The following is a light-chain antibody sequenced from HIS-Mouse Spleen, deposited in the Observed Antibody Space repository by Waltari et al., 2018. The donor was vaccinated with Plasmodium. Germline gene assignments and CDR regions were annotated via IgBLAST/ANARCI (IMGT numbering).Light chain of an antibody. J-gene: IGKJ4*01. CDR3: QQLNSYPHT. CDR1: QGISSY. CDR2: AAS. Sequence: DIQLTQSPSFLSASVGARVTIPCRASQGISSYLAWDQQKPGKAPKLLIYAASTLQSGVPSRFSGSGSGTKFTLTISSMQPEDFATYYCQQLNSYPHTFGGGTKVEIK. V-gene: IGKV1-9*01.